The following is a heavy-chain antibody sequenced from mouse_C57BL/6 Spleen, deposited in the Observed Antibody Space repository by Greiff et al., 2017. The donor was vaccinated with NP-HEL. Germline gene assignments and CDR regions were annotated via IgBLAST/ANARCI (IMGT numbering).Heavy chain of an antibody. CDR3: ARERYYCGSSWGYFDY. CDR2: IYPGSGST. V-gene: IGHV1-55*01. D-gene: IGHD1-1*01. Sequence: QVQLQQPGAELVKPGASVKMSCKASGYTFTSYWITWVKQRPGQGLEWIGDIYPGSGSTNYNEKFKSKAPLPVDTSSSTAYMQLSRLTSEDSAVYYCARERYYCGSSWGYFDYWGQGTTLTVSS. CDR1: GYTFTSYW. J-gene: IGHJ2*01.